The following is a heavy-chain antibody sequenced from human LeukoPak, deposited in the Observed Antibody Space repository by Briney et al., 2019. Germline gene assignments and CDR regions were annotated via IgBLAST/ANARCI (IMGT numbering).Heavy chain of an antibody. CDR1: GDSLSSGYY. V-gene: IGHV4-61*01. J-gene: IGHJ6*03. D-gene: IGHD3-3*02. CDR3: ARAFYPGYYSYMAV. CDR2: IYYSGST. Sequence: SETLSLTCIVSGDSLSSGYYWGWIRQPPGKGLEWIGYIYYSGSTNYNPSLKSRVTISVDTSKNQFSLKLSSVTAADTAVYYCARAFYPGYYSYMAVWGKGTTVTVSS.